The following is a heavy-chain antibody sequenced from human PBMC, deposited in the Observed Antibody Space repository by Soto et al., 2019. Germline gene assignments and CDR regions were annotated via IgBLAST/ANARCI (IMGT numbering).Heavy chain of an antibody. CDR1: GFTFSSYV. Sequence: ESGGGVVQPGRSLRLPCAASGFTFSSYVMHWVRQAPGKGLEWVAVISYDGSNKYYADSVKGRFTISRDNSKHTLFLQMNSLRPEDTAVYYCAKDLEGYCSSTSCYTYFGLDVWGQGTTVTVSS. V-gene: IGHV3-30*18. D-gene: IGHD2-2*01. CDR3: AKDLEGYCSSTSCYTYFGLDV. J-gene: IGHJ6*02. CDR2: ISYDGSNK.